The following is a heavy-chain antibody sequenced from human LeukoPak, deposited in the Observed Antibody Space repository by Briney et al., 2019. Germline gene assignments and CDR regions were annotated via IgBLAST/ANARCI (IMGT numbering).Heavy chain of an antibody. D-gene: IGHD5-24*01. CDR1: GGSFSGYY. Sequence: PSETLSLTCAVYGGSFSGYYWSWIRQTPGKGLEWIGEINHSGSTNYNPSLKSRVTISVDTSKNQFSLKLSSVTAADTAVYYCARERRRDDSSGAFDIWGQGTMVTVSS. CDR3: ARERRRDDSSGAFDI. J-gene: IGHJ3*02. V-gene: IGHV4-34*01. CDR2: INHSGST.